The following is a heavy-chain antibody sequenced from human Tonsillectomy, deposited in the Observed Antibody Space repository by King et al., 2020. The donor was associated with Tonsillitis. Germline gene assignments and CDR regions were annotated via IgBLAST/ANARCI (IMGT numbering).Heavy chain of an antibody. CDR3: ARLIAVAGTGLDY. D-gene: IGHD6-19*01. Sequence: VQLVESGGGLVKPGGSLRLSCAASGFIFSDYYLTWIRQAPGKGLEWVSYISSSDGTYYANSVRGRFTVSRDNAKKSLYLQMNTLRVEDTAVYYCARLIAVAGTGLDYWGPGILVTVSS. CDR1: GFIFSDYY. CDR2: ISSSDGT. J-gene: IGHJ4*02. V-gene: IGHV3-11*01.